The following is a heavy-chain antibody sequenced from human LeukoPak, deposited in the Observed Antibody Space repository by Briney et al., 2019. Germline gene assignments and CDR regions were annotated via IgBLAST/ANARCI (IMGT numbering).Heavy chain of an antibody. CDR1: RYTVTSYV. CDR3: ARELGVVVPAAIPGWFDP. V-gene: IGHV1-18*01. J-gene: IGHJ5*02. Sequence: GASVNVSCKAARYTVTSYVIRGVRQAPGQEREWMGGSRSYNGKTNYAQKLQGRVTMTTDAYTSTAYMELRSLRSDDTAVYYCARELGVVVPAAIPGWFDPWGQGTLVTVSS. D-gene: IGHD2-2*01. CDR2: SRSYNGKT.